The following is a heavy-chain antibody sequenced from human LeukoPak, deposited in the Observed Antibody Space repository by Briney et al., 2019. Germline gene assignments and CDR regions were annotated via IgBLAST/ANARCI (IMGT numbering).Heavy chain of an antibody. Sequence: ASVKVSCKASGGTFSGYAISWVRQAPGQGLEWMGIINPSGGSTSYAQKFQGRVTMTRDTSTSTVYMELSSLRSEDTAVYYCARRQYYYDSSGYLDYWGQGTLVTVSS. CDR1: GGTFSGYA. J-gene: IGHJ4*02. D-gene: IGHD3-22*01. CDR3: ARRQYYYDSSGYLDY. CDR2: INPSGGST. V-gene: IGHV1-46*01.